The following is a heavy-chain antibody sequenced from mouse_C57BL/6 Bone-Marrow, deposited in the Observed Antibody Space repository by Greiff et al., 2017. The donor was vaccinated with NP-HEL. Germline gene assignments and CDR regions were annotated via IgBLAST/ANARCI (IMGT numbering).Heavy chain of an antibody. CDR2: IDPEDGDT. CDR3: TTYDYGSSYLYYFDY. V-gene: IGHV14-1*01. Sequence: VQLQQSGAELVRPGASVKLSCTASGFNIKDYYMHWVKQRPEQGLEWIGRIDPEDGDTEYAPKFQGKATMTADTSSNTAYLQLSSLTSEDTAVYYCTTYDYGSSYLYYFDYWGQGTTLTVSS. J-gene: IGHJ2*01. D-gene: IGHD1-1*01. CDR1: GFNIKDYY.